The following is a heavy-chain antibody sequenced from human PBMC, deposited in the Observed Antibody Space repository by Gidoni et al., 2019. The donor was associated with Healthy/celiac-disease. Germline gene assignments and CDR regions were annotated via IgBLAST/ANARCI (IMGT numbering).Heavy chain of an antibody. J-gene: IGHJ4*02. V-gene: IGHV3-33*01. D-gene: IGHD3-3*01. Sequence: QVQLVESGGGVVQPGRSLRLSCAASGFTFSSYGMHWVRQAPGKGLEWVAVIWYDGSNKYYADSVKGRFTISRDNSKNTLYLQMNSLRAEDTAVYYCARSVYDFWSGYYDYWGQGTLVTVSS. CDR2: IWYDGSNK. CDR1: GFTFSSYG. CDR3: ARSVYDFWSGYYDY.